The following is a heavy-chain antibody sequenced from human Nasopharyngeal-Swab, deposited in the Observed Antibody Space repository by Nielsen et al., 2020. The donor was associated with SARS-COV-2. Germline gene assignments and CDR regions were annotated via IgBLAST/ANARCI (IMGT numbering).Heavy chain of an antibody. V-gene: IGHV4-59*11. J-gene: IGHJ5*02. CDR2: ISQNSGT. CDR1: GVSITSQY. CDR3: AKEGATGWFDP. Sequence: SETLSLTCSVSGVSITSQYWSWIRQPPGKGLEWIGYISQNSGTSYNPSLKSRVTKFMDTSKNQFSLRLRSVSAADTAVYSCAKEGATGWFDPWGQGTLVTVSS.